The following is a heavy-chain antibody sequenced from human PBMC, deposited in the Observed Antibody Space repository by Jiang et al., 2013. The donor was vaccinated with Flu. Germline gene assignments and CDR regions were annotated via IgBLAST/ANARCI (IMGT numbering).Heavy chain of an antibody. CDR1: GGSFSGYY. D-gene: IGHD3-22*01. J-gene: IGHJ4*02. CDR3: ARHRGYYDSGYYFDY. CDR2: INHSGST. Sequence: LLKPSETLSLTCAVYGGSFSGYYWSWIRQPPGKGLEWIGEINHSGSTNYNPSLKSRVTISVDTSKNQFSLKLSSVTAADTAVYYCARHRGYYDSGYYFDYWGQGTLVTVSS. V-gene: IGHV4-34*01.